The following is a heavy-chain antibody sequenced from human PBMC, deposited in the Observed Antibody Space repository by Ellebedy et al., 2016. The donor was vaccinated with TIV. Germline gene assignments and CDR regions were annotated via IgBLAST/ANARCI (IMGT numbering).Heavy chain of an antibody. Sequence: GESLKISCAASGFSLTGSDLPWLRRPAAKGLEWVSASGAAGATSYPDSVRGRFTISRESAKNSFYLQMNSLTAGDTAVYYCARGGPGGDNWFFGLWGRGTRVTVSS. CDR1: GFSLTGSD. D-gene: IGHD3-10*01. CDR3: ARGGPGGDNWFFGL. J-gene: IGHJ2*01. V-gene: IGHV3-13*01. CDR2: SGAAGAT.